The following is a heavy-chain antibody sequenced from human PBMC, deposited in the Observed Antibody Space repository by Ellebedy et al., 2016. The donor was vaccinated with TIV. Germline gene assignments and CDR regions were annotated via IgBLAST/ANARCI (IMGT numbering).Heavy chain of an antibody. V-gene: IGHV3-7*01. J-gene: IGHJ5*02. CDR2: IRPEGDEI. CDR1: GFNFRSYW. D-gene: IGHD4-17*01. CDR3: ARRASYGDYAVQVNPWFDP. Sequence: PGGSLRLSCAASGFNFRSYWMTWVRQAPGKGLEWVAKIRPEGDEIYYVESVKGRFTISRANAKNSLFLQMNSLRVEDTAVYYCARRASYGDYAVQVNPWFDPWGQGTLVTVSS.